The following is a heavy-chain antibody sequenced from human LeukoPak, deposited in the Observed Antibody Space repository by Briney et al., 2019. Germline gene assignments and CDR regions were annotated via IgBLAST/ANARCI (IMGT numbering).Heavy chain of an antibody. CDR1: GFTFGTYA. Sequence: PGGSLRLSCAASGFTFGTYAMSWVRQAPGKGLEWVSSISDGGGSIHYADSVRGRFTISSDNSKNTLYLQMNSLRAEDTAVYYCAKAGCGDGSCYYAEYFQHWGQGTLVTVSS. D-gene: IGHD2-15*01. CDR3: AKAGCGDGSCYYAEYFQH. J-gene: IGHJ1*01. V-gene: IGHV3-23*01. CDR2: ISDGGGSI.